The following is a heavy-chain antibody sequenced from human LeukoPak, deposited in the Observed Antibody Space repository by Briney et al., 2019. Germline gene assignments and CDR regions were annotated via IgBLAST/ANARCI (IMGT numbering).Heavy chain of an antibody. Sequence: SVKVSCKASGYTFSSSAVQWVRQARGQRPEWIGWIVIDRDRAKSAQKFQGRVTISRDMSTSTAYMELSSLRLEDTAVYYCAADYDSSGRFDLWGRGTLVTVSS. J-gene: IGHJ2*01. CDR1: GYTFSSSA. CDR3: AADYDSSGRFDL. CDR2: IVIDRDRA. V-gene: IGHV1-58*01. D-gene: IGHD3-22*01.